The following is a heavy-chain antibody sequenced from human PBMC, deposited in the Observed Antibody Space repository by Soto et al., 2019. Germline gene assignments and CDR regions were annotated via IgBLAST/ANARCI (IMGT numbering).Heavy chain of an antibody. V-gene: IGHV2-5*01. J-gene: IGHJ3*02. Sequence: GPTLVNATQTLTLTCSFSGFSLSTSGVGVGWIRQSPGKALEWLALIYWSGDEHYRPSLKSRLSIIKDTSKNHVVLIMTDMDPVDTATYYCARGLATLPVFAFDIWGQGTMVTVSS. CDR3: ARGLATLPVFAFDI. CDR2: IYWSGDE. CDR1: GFSLSTSGVG. D-gene: IGHD6-6*01.